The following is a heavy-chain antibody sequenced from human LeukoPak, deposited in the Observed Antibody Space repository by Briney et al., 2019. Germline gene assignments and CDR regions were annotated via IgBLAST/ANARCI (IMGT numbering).Heavy chain of an antibody. Sequence: GGSLRLSCAASGFTVSSNYMSWVRQAPGKGPEWVSVIYSGGSTYYADSVKGRFTISRDNSKNTLYLQMNSLRAEDTAVYYCARANYYGSGRAAFDIWGQGTMVTVSS. J-gene: IGHJ3*02. CDR2: IYSGGST. CDR3: ARANYYGSGRAAFDI. D-gene: IGHD3-10*01. V-gene: IGHV3-66*02. CDR1: GFTVSSNY.